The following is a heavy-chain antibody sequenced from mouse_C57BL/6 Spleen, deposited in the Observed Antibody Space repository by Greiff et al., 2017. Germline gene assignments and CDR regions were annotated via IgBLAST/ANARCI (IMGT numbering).Heavy chain of an antibody. J-gene: IGHJ1*03. D-gene: IGHD1-1*01. CDR2: INYDGSST. CDR1: GFTFSDYY. CDR3: ARDITTVVATDWYFDV. Sequence: EVKVVESEGGLVQPGSSMKLSCTASGFTFSDYYMAWVRQVPEKGLEWVANINYDGSSTYYLDSLKSRFIISRDNAKNILYLQMSSLKSEDTATYYCARDITTVVATDWYFDVWGTGTTVTVSS. V-gene: IGHV5-16*01.